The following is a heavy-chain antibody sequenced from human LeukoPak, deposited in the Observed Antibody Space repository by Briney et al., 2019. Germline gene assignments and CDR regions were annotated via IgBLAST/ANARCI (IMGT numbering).Heavy chain of an antibody. CDR3: AKEGAAPGPDFDY. J-gene: IGHJ4*02. Sequence: PSETLSLTCTVSGASIRHYYWSWIRQPAGKGLEWIGRIDPSGSTYYNPSLKSRVTMSIDTSKNQFALKLNSVTAADTAVYYCAKEGAAPGPDFDYWGQGTLVIVSS. CDR2: IDPSGST. D-gene: IGHD6-13*01. V-gene: IGHV4-4*07. CDR1: GASIRHYY.